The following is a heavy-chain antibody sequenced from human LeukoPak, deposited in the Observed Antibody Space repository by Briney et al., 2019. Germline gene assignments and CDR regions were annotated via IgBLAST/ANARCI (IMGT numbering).Heavy chain of an antibody. J-gene: IGHJ4*02. D-gene: IGHD3-22*01. Sequence: SETLSLTCAVYGGSFSGYYWSWIRQPPGKGLGWIEEINHSGSTNYNPSLKSRVTISVDTSKNQFSLKLSSVTAADTAVYYCARGLDYYDSSGSYYFDYWGQGTPVTVSS. V-gene: IGHV4-34*01. CDR1: GGSFSGYY. CDR2: INHSGST. CDR3: ARGLDYYDSSGSYYFDY.